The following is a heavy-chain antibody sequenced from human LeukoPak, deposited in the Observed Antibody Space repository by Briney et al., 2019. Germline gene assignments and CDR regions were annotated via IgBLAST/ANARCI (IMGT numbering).Heavy chain of an antibody. CDR1: GGSISSSSYY. V-gene: IGHV4-39*01. D-gene: IGHD3-3*01. J-gene: IGHJ3*02. CDR2: IYYSGST. Sequence: SETLSLTCTVSGGSISSSSYYWGWIRQPPGKGLEWIGSIYYSGSTYYNPSLKSRVTISVDTSKNQFSLKLSSVTAADTAVYYCASRSGSVLNHDAFDIWGQGTMVTVSS. CDR3: ASRSGSVLNHDAFDI.